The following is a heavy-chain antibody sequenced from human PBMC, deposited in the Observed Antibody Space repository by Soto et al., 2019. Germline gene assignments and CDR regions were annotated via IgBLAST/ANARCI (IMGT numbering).Heavy chain of an antibody. CDR3: ARARVRGANPPVGTYFDY. D-gene: IGHD3-10*01. CDR1: GFTFSSYS. J-gene: IGHJ4*02. CDR2: ISSSSSYI. Sequence: EVQLVESGGGLVKPGGSLRLSCAASGFTFSSYSMNWVRQAPGKVLAWVSSISSSSSYIDYADSVQGRFTISRDHAKNSLYLQMNSLRAEDTAVYYCARARVRGANPPVGTYFDYWGQGTLVTVSS. V-gene: IGHV3-21*01.